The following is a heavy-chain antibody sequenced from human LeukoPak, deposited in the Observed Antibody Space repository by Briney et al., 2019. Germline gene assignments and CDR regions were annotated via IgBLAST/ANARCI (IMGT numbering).Heavy chain of an antibody. Sequence: PGGSLRLSCAASGFTFSSYWMNWVRQAPGKGLAWVANIKQDGSDQYYVDSVKGRFTISRDNAKNSLYLQMDSLRAEDTAVYYCARVPLGLGDSGSYYRAPDYWGPGTLVTVSS. CDR2: IKQDGSDQ. D-gene: IGHD3-10*01. J-gene: IGHJ4*02. V-gene: IGHV3-7*04. CDR1: GFTFSSYW. CDR3: ARVPLGLGDSGSYYRAPDY.